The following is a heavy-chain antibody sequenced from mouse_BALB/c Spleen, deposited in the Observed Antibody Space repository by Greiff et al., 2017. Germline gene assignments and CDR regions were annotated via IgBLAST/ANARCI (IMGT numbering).Heavy chain of an antibody. Sequence: VQLVESGGGLVKPGGSLKLSCAASGFTFSSYAMSWVRQTPEKRLEWVATISSGGSYTYYPDSVKGRFTISRDNAKNTLYLQMSSLRSEDTAMYYCAREDYWGQGTSVTVSS. J-gene: IGHJ4*01. CDR1: GFTFSSYA. CDR3: AREDY. V-gene: IGHV5-9-3*01. CDR2: ISSGGSYT.